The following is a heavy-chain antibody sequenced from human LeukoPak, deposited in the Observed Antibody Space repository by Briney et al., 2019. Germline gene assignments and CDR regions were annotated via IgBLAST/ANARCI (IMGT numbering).Heavy chain of an antibody. CDR2: INPNNGVT. J-gene: IGHJ4*02. Sequence: GASVKVSCKSSGYTFTGYYMHWVRQAPGQGLEWMGWINPNNGVTDYAQRFQGRFTMTRDTSINTVYMELSRLRSDDTAVYYCARDRRWFGESNLWGQGTLVTVSS. CDR3: ARDRRWFGESNL. D-gene: IGHD3-10*01. V-gene: IGHV1-2*02. CDR1: GYTFTGYY.